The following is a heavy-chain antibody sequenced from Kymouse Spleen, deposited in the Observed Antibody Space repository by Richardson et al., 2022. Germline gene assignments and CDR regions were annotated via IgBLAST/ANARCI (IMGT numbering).Heavy chain of an antibody. CDR3: ARDPHYYDSSGYYYDYYYYGMDV. J-gene: IGHJ6*02. V-gene: IGHV4-4*02. D-gene: IGHD3-22*01. CDR1: GGSISSSNW. CDR2: IYHSGST. Sequence: QVQLQESGPGLVKPSGTLSLTCAVSGGSISSSNWWSWVRQPPGKGLEWIGEIYHSGSTNYNPSLKSRVTISVDKSKNQFSLKLSSVTAADTAVYYCARDPHYYDSSGYYYDYYYYGMDVWGQGTTVTVSS.